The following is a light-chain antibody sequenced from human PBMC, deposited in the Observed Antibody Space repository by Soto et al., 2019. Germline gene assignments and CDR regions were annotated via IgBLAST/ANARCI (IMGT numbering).Light chain of an antibody. CDR3: QQYGSSPPWT. V-gene: IGKV3-20*01. CDR2: SAS. Sequence: EIVLTQSPGTLSLSPGKRATLSCRASQSISSSYLAWYQQKPGQAPRLLIYSASNRATGIPDRFSGSGSGTDFTLTISRLEPEDFAVYYCQQYGSSPPWTFGQGTKVDIK. J-gene: IGKJ1*01. CDR1: QSISSSY.